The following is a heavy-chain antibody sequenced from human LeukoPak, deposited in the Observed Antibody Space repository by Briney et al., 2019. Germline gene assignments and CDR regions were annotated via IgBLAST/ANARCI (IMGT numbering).Heavy chain of an antibody. D-gene: IGHD3-10*01. CDR1: GFTFSSYW. Sequence: GGSLRLSCAASGFTFSSYWMSWVRQAPGKGLEWVANIEQDGSGKNYLDSVKGRFTISRDNAKNSLYLQMNSLRAEDTAVYYCARDKEKGGSGSKFDYWGQGTLVRLL. CDR2: IEQDGSGK. J-gene: IGHJ4*02. V-gene: IGHV3-7*01. CDR3: ARDKEKGGSGSKFDY.